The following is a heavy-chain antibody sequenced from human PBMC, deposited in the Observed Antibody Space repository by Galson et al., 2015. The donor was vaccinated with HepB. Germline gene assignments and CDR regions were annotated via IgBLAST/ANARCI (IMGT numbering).Heavy chain of an antibody. V-gene: IGHV1-24*01. D-gene: IGHD4-17*01. CDR3: ATVYGDRTTRYYYGMDV. CDR2: FDPEDGET. CDR1: GYTLTELS. Sequence: SVKVSCKVSGYTLTELSMHWVRQAPGKGLEWMGGFDPEDGETIYAQKFQGRVTMTEDTSTDTAYMELSSLRSEDTAVYYCATVYGDRTTRYYYGMDVWGQGTTVTVSS. J-gene: IGHJ6*02.